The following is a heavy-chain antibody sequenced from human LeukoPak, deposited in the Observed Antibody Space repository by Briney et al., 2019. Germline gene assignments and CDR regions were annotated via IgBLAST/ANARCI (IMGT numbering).Heavy chain of an antibody. CDR1: GFTFSSYA. V-gene: IGHV3-23*01. CDR2: ISGSGGST. D-gene: IGHD3-22*01. Sequence: GGSLRLSCAASGFTFSSYAMSWVRQAPGKGLEWVSGISGSGGSTYYVDSVKGRFTISRDNSKNTLYLQMTSLRAEDTAVYYCAKDQVWIVVGSFDYWGQGTLVTVSS. CDR3: AKDQVWIVVGSFDY. J-gene: IGHJ4*02.